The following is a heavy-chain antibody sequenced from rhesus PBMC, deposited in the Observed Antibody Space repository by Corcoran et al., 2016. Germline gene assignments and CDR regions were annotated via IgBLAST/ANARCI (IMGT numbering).Heavy chain of an antibody. CDR3: AKRGIAGTETHFDY. D-gene: IGHD1-20*01. CDR1: GFTFSSYG. J-gene: IGHJ4*01. V-gene: IGHV3S5*01. Sequence: EVQLVETGGGLVQPGGSLKLSCAASGFTFSSYGMSWVRQAPGKGLEWVSAINSGGGSTYYADSVKGRFTISRENSKNTLSLQMNSLRAEDTAVYYCAKRGIAGTETHFDYWGQGVLVTVSS. CDR2: INSGGGST.